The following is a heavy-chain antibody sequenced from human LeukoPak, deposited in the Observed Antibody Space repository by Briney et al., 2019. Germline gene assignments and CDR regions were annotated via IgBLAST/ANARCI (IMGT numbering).Heavy chain of an antibody. Sequence: SETLSLTCAVYGGSFSGYYWSWIRQPPGRGLEWIGEINHSGSTNYNPSLKSRVTISVDTSKNQFSLKLSSVTAADTAVYYCARVGAGYYKVVSYWGQGTLVTVSS. CDR3: ARVGAGYYKVVSY. CDR2: INHSGST. V-gene: IGHV4-34*01. CDR1: GGSFSGYY. J-gene: IGHJ4*02. D-gene: IGHD3-22*01.